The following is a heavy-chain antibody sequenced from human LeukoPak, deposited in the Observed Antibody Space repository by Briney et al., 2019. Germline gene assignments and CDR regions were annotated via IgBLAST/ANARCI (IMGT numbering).Heavy chain of an antibody. CDR1: GFTFSRYW. J-gene: IGHJ6*03. CDR2: IKQDGSEK. CDR3: ARAARGSHLSYYYYYMDV. D-gene: IGHD1-26*01. V-gene: IGHV3-7*01. Sequence: GGSLRLSCAASGFTFSRYWMSWVRQAPGKGLEWVANIKQDGSEKYYVDSVKGRFTISRDNAMDSLYLQINSLRAEDAAVYYCARAARGSHLSYYYYYMDVWGKGTTVTVSS.